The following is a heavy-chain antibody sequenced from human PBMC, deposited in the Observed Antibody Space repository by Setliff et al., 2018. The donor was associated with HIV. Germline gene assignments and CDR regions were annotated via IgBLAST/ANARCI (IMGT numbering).Heavy chain of an antibody. V-gene: IGHV3-23*01. CDR2: ISNNGGKT. Sequence: GGSLRLSCAASGFTFSSYAMTWVRQAPGKGLEWVSSISNNGGKTYYADSEKGRFTISRDNSKNTLYLQMNSLRAADTAVYYCAKDLSYDYDRSSDTFDYWGQGTLVTVSS. J-gene: IGHJ4*02. D-gene: IGHD3-22*01. CDR1: GFTFSSYA. CDR3: AKDLSYDYDRSSDTFDY.